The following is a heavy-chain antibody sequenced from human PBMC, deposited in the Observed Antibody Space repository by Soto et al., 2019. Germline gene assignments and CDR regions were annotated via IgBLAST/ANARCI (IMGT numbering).Heavy chain of an antibody. J-gene: IGHJ5*02. CDR3: ARDQLGYCSGGSCYSDNWFDP. V-gene: IGHV1-69*13. CDR1: GGTFSSYA. CDR2: IIPIFGTA. D-gene: IGHD2-15*01. Sequence: RASVKVSCKASGGTFSSYAISWVRQAPGPGLEWMGGIIPIFGTANYAQKFQGRVTITADESTSTAYMELSSLRSEDTAVYYCARDQLGYCSGGSCYSDNWFDPWGQGTLVTVSS.